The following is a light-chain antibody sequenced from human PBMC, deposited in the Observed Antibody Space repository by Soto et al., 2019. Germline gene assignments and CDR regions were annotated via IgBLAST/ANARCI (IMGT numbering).Light chain of an antibody. CDR2: GAS. J-gene: IGKJ2*01. CDR3: QQYNNWPPYT. Sequence: EIVMTQSPATLSVSPGERATLSCRASQSVSSNLAWYQQKPGQPPRLLIYGASTRATGIPARFSGSGSGTKFTLTISSLQSEDFAVYYCQQYNNWPPYTFGQGTKLEIK. V-gene: IGKV3-15*01. CDR1: QSVSSN.